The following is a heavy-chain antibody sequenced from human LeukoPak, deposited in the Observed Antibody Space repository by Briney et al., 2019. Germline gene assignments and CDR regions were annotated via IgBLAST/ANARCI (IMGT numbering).Heavy chain of an antibody. Sequence: SETLSLTCTVSGGSISSYYWSWIRQPPGKGLEWIGYIYYGGSTNYNPSLKSRVTISVDTSKNQFSLKLSSVTAADTAVYYCARADFKDTAMAVWGQGTLVTVSS. CDR2: IYYGGST. D-gene: IGHD5-18*01. CDR3: ARADFKDTAMAV. J-gene: IGHJ4*02. CDR1: GGSISSYY. V-gene: IGHV4-59*01.